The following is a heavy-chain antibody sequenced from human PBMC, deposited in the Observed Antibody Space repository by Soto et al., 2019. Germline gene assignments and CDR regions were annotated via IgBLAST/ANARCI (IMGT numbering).Heavy chain of an antibody. J-gene: IGHJ4*02. D-gene: IGHD5-12*01. V-gene: IGHV3-21*01. CDR3: ARERENGYSGYVLGY. CDR2: ISSSSSYI. Sequence: EVQLVESGGGLVKPGGSLSLSCEASGLTFSSYRMNWVRQAPGKGLEWVSSISSSSSYIYYADSVKGRFTISRDNAKNSLYLQMNSLRAEDTAVYYCARERENGYSGYVLGYWGQGTLVTVSS. CDR1: GLTFSSYR.